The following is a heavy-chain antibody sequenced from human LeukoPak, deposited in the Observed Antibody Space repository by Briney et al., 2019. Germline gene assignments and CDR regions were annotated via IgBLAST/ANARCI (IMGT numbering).Heavy chain of an antibody. CDR3: AEIYCSSTSCYWNWFDP. CDR2: IIPIFGTA. J-gene: IGHJ5*02. Sequence: GASMKVSCKASGYTFSTYGLSWVRQAPGQGLEWMGGIIPIFGTANYAQKFQGRVTITADESTSTAYMELSSLRSEDTAVYYCAEIYCSSTSCYWNWFDPWGQGTLVTVSS. CDR1: GYTFSTYG. V-gene: IGHV1-69*13. D-gene: IGHD2-2*01.